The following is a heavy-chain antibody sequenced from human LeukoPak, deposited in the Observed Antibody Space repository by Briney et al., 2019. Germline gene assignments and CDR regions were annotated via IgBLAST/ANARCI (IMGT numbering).Heavy chain of an antibody. D-gene: IGHD6-13*01. J-gene: IGHJ3*02. Sequence: SVKVSCKASGGTFSSYAISWVRQAPGQGLEWMGGIIPIFGTANYAQKFQGRVTITADESTSTAYMELRSLRSDDTAVYYCARAVAAAGMNAFDIWGQGTMVTVSS. V-gene: IGHV1-69*13. CDR3: ARAVAAAGMNAFDI. CDR2: IIPIFGTA. CDR1: GGTFSSYA.